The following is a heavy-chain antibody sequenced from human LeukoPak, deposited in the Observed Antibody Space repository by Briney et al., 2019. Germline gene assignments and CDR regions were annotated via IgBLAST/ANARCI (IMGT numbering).Heavy chain of an antibody. V-gene: IGHV4-38-2*01. J-gene: IGHJ4*02. Sequence: PSETPSLTCAVSDYSIRSGYYWGWFRQPPGKGLEWIATTYHTGSTYYNPSLKSRVTISVDKSKNHFSLKVTSVTAADTAVYYCARRSYDRFTFDSWGQGTLVTVSS. CDR1: DYSIRSGYY. CDR3: ARRSYDRFTFDS. D-gene: IGHD1-26*01. CDR2: TYHTGST.